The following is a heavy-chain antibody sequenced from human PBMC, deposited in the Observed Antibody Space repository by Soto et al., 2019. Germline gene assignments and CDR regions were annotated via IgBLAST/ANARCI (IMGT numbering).Heavy chain of an antibody. CDR2: INHSGST. Sequence: PSETLSLTCAVYGGSFSGYYCSWIRQPPGKGLEWIGEINHSGSTNYNPSLKSRVTISVDTSKNQFSLKLSSVTAADTAVYYCARRPRWTVTPFDYWGQGTLVTVSS. CDR3: ARRPRWTVTPFDY. J-gene: IGHJ4*02. CDR1: GGSFSGYY. V-gene: IGHV4-34*01. D-gene: IGHD4-17*01.